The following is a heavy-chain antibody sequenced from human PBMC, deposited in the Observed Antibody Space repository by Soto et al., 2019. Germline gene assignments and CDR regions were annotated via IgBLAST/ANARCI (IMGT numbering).Heavy chain of an antibody. J-gene: IGHJ5*02. CDR1: GGSFSGYY. V-gene: IGHV4-34*01. CDR2: INHSGST. Sequence: QVQLQQWGAGLLKPSETLSLTCAVYGGSFSGYYWSWIRQPPGKGLEWIGEINHSGSTNYNPSLKSRVTRSVDTSKNQFSLKLSSVTDADTAVYYCAIGRVGYSSSRGFDPWGQGTLVTVSS. D-gene: IGHD6-13*01. CDR3: AIGRVGYSSSRGFDP.